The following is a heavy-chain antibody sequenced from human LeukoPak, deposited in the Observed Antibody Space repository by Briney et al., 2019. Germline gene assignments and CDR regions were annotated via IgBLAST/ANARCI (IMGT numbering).Heavy chain of an antibody. Sequence: GGSLRLSCAASGFTFSSYGMHWVRQAPGKGLEWVAFIRSDGSNKYYADSVKGRFTISRDNSKNTLYLQMNSLRAEDTAVYYCARARSSYGYGDAFDIWGQGTMVTVSS. D-gene: IGHD5-18*01. CDR1: GFTFSSYG. CDR2: IRSDGSNK. J-gene: IGHJ3*02. V-gene: IGHV3-30*02. CDR3: ARARSSYGYGDAFDI.